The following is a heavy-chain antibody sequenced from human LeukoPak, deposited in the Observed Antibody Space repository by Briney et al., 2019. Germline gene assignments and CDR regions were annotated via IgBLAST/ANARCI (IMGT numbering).Heavy chain of an antibody. V-gene: IGHV4-31*03. Sequence: PSQTLSLTCTVSGGSISSGGYYWSWIRQHPGKGLEWIGYIYYSGSTYYNPSLKSRVTISVDTSMNQFSLKLSSVTAADTAVYYCAREVLGANNWFDPWGQGTLVTVSS. CDR3: AREVLGANNWFDP. CDR2: IYYSGST. J-gene: IGHJ5*02. CDR1: GGSISSGGYY. D-gene: IGHD2-8*02.